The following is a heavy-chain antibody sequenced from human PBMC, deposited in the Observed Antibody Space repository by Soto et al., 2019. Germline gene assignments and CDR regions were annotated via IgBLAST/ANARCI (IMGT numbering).Heavy chain of an antibody. D-gene: IGHD7-27*01. CDR3: ARDNLGNWGAWYFDL. CDR2: ISSTSATI. CDR1: GFTFSSSS. V-gene: IGHV3-48*02. Sequence: EVQLVESGGGLVQPGGSLRLSCAASGFTFSSSSMNWVRQAPGKGLEWVLYISSTSATIYYADSVKGRFTISRDNAKNSLYLQMNSLRDEDTAVYYCARDNLGNWGAWYFDLWGRGTLVTVSS. J-gene: IGHJ2*01.